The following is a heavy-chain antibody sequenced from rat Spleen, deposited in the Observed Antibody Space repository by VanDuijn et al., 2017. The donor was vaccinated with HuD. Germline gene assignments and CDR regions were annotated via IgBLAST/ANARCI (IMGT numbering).Heavy chain of an antibody. V-gene: IGHV5-19*01. CDR3: ATAGTRISGFAY. D-gene: IGHD1-4*01. J-gene: IGHJ3*01. CDR2: ISPSGAIT. CDR1: GFTFSNYG. Sequence: EVQLVESGGGLVQPGRSLKLSCAVSGFTFSNYGMHWIRQAPTKGLEWVASISPSGAITDYRDSVKGRFAISRDIAKSALYLQMDSLGSEDTATYYCATAGTRISGFAYWGQGTLVTVSS.